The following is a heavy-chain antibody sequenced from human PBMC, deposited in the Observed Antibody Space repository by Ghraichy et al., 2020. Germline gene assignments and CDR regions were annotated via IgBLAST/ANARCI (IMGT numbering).Heavy chain of an antibody. CDR3: AKVIGGYCSGGSCYYHPGYYYYMDV. CDR2: ISGSGGST. D-gene: IGHD2-15*01. J-gene: IGHJ6*03. V-gene: IGHV3-23*01. CDR1: GFTFSSYA. Sequence: GGSLRLSCAASGFTFSSYAMSWVRQAPGKGLEWVSAISGSGGSTYYADSVKGRFTISRDNSKNTLYLQMNSLRAEDTAVYYCAKVIGGYCSGGSCYYHPGYYYYMDVWGKGTTVTVSS.